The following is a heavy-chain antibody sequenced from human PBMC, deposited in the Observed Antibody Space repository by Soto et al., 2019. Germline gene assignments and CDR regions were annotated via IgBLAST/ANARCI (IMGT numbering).Heavy chain of an antibody. Sequence: PGGSLRLSCAASGFTFSSYGMHWVRQAPGKGLEWVAVIWYDGSNKYYADSVKGRFTISRDNSKNTLYLQMNSLRAEDTAVYYCARASPASSGYIDYWGQGTLVTVSS. J-gene: IGHJ4*02. V-gene: IGHV3-33*01. CDR1: GFTFSSYG. CDR2: IWYDGSNK. D-gene: IGHD3-22*01. CDR3: ARASPASSGYIDY.